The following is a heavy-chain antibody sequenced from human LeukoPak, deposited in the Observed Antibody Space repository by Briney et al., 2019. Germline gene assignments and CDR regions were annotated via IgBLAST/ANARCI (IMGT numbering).Heavy chain of an antibody. V-gene: IGHV4-38-2*02. CDR3: ARRGQWLVRAYFDY. CDR1: GSSISSGYY. CDR2: IYHSGST. D-gene: IGHD6-19*01. Sequence: SETLSLTCTVSGSSISSGYYWGWIRQPPGKGLEWIGNIYHSGSTDYNPSLKSRVTISVDTSKNQFSLKLSSVTAEDTAVYNRARRGQWLVRAYFDYWGRGTLVSVCS. J-gene: IGHJ4*02.